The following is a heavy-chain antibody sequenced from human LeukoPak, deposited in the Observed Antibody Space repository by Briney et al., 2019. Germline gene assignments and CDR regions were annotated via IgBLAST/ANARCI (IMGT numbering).Heavy chain of an antibody. D-gene: IGHD2-2*01. Sequence: KTSETLSLTXTVSGGSISSSSYYWGGIRQPPGKGLEWMESIYYSGSTYYNPSLKSRVAISVDTSKNQFSLKLSSVSAADTAVYYCARLSPLDIVVVPAAMGYYYMDVWGKGTTVTVSS. CDR2: IYYSGST. CDR1: GGSISSSSYY. V-gene: IGHV4-39*01. CDR3: ARLSPLDIVVVPAAMGYYYMDV. J-gene: IGHJ6*03.